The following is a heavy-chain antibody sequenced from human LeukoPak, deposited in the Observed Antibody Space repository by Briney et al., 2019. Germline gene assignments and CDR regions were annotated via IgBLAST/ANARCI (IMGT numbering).Heavy chain of an antibody. D-gene: IGHD3-3*01. CDR3: ARLWGRFGVVIIPQYYFDY. CDR2: IYHSGST. Sequence: SETLSLTCAVSGGSISSSNWWSWVRQPPGKGLECIGEIYHSGSTNYNPSLKSRVTISVDKSKNQFSLKLSSVTAADTAVYYCARLWGRFGVVIIPQYYFDYWGQGTLVTVSS. V-gene: IGHV4-4*02. J-gene: IGHJ4*02. CDR1: GGSISSSNW.